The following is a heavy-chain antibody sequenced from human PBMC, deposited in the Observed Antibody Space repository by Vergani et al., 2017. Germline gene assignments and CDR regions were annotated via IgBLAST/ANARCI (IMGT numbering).Heavy chain of an antibody. CDR2: IYYSGST. J-gene: IGHJ5*02. V-gene: IGHV4-39*01. Sequence: QLQLQESGPGLVKPSATLSLTCSVSGASIRSSNYYWGWIRQPPGKGLEWIASIYYSGSTYYNPSLKSRVTISVDTSKNQFSLKLSSVTAADTAVYYCARQAGITMVGGVEVRYWFDPWGQGTLVTVSS. D-gene: IGHD3-10*01. CDR1: GASIRSSNYY. CDR3: ARQAGITMVGGVEVRYWFDP.